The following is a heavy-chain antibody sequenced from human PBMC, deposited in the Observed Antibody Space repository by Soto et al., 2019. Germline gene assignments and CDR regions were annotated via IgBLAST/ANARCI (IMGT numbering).Heavy chain of an antibody. D-gene: IGHD2-21*02. Sequence: SLSLTCTVSGGSMSSGDYYWSWIRQPRGKGLEWIGYIYYSGITYYNPSLKSRVTISVDTSKNQFSLKLSSVNAADTAVYYCARVRLLSPRYYYYGMDVWGQGTTVTVSS. CDR3: ARVRLLSPRYYYYGMDV. V-gene: IGHV4-30-4*01. CDR2: IYYSGIT. CDR1: GGSMSSGDYY. J-gene: IGHJ6*02.